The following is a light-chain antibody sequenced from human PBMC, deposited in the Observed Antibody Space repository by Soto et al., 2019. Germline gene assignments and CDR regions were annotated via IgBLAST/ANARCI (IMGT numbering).Light chain of an antibody. CDR1: QSVRNN. CDR2: YAS. J-gene: IGKJ5*01. Sequence: EILMTQSPATLSVSPGERATLSCRASQSVRNNLAWYQQRRGQAPRLLIYYASTRATGVPARFSGSGSGTEFTLTISSLQSEDSALYYCQQYNNWPPITFGKRTRLEIK. V-gene: IGKV3-15*01. CDR3: QQYNNWPPIT.